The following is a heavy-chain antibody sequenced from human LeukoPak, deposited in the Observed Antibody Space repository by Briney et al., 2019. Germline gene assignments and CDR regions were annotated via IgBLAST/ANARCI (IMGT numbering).Heavy chain of an antibody. Sequence: GGSLRLSCAASGFTFSSYAMHWVRQAPGKGLEGVAVISYDGSNKYYADSVKGRFTISRDNSKNTLYLQMNSLRAEDTAVYYCARDAEYFDYWGQGTLVTVSS. CDR2: ISYDGSNK. J-gene: IGHJ4*02. CDR1: GFTFSSYA. V-gene: IGHV3-30*04. CDR3: ARDAEYFDY.